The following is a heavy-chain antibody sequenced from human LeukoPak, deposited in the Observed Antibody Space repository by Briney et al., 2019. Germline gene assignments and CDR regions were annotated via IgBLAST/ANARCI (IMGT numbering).Heavy chain of an antibody. V-gene: IGHV3-11*04. Sequence: GGSLRLSCAASEFTFSDYYMSWVRQAPGKGLEWVSYISSISSTMYHADSVKGRFTISRDNAKSSLYLQMNSLRADDTAVYYCARCGDGLPCDFDYWGQGTLVTVSS. D-gene: IGHD3-10*01. CDR1: EFTFSDYY. CDR3: ARCGDGLPCDFDY. J-gene: IGHJ4*02. CDR2: ISSISSTM.